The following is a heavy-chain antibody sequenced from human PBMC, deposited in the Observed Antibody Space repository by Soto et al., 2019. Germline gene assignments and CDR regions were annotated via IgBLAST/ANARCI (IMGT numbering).Heavy chain of an antibody. J-gene: IGHJ6*02. CDR2: IDWDDDK. D-gene: IGHD3-22*01. CDR1: GFSLSTSGMC. V-gene: IGHV2-70*01. CDR3: ARIPQYYYDSSGYRIYYYYGMDV. Sequence: SGPTLVNPTQTLTLTCTFSGFSLSTSGMCVSWIRQPPGKALEWLALIDWDDDKYYSTSLKTRLTISKDTSKNQVVLTMTNMDPVDTATYYCARIPQYYYDSSGYRIYYYYGMDVWGQGTTVTVSS.